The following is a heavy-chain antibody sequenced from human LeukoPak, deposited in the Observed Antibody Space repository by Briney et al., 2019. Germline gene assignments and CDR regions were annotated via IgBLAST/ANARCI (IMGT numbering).Heavy chain of an antibody. D-gene: IGHD6-13*01. J-gene: IGHJ3*02. CDR2: ISGSGGST. CDR1: GFTFSDYY. CDR3: AKVWGAAAGLDAFDI. V-gene: IGHV3-23*01. Sequence: GGSLRLSCAASGFTFSDYYMSWVRQAPGKGLEWVSAISGSGGSTYYADSVKGRFTISRDNSKNTLYLQMNSLRAEDTAVYYCAKVWGAAAGLDAFDIWGQGTMVTVSS.